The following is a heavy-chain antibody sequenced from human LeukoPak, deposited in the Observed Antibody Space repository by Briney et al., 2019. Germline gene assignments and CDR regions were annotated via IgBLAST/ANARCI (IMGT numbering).Heavy chain of an antibody. V-gene: IGHV4-34*01. D-gene: IGHD6-13*01. CDR3: ARVRQQLVPSRYFDY. Sequence: KPSETLSPTGAGYGASFSGYYWSRIRQPPGKRPECIGEINHSGSTNYNPSLKSRVTISVDTSKNQFSLKLSSVTAADTAVYYCARVRQQLVPSRYFDYWGQGTLVTVSS. CDR2: INHSGST. CDR1: GASFSGYY. J-gene: IGHJ4*02.